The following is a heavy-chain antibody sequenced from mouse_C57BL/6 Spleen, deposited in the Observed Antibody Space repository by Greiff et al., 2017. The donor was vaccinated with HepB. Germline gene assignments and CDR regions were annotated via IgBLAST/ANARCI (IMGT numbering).Heavy chain of an antibody. Sequence: VESEGGLVQPGSSMKLSCTASGFTFSDYYMAWVRQVPEKGLEWVANINYDGSSTYYLDSLKSRFIISRDNAKNILYLQMSSLKSEDTATYYCARDLDYNYLDYWGQGTTLTVSS. D-gene: IGHD2-12*01. CDR2: INYDGSST. CDR1: GFTFSDYY. J-gene: IGHJ2*01. V-gene: IGHV5-16*01. CDR3: ARDLDYNYLDY.